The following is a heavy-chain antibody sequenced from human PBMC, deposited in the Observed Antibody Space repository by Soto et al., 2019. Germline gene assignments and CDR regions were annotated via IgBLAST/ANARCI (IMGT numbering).Heavy chain of an antibody. J-gene: IGHJ4*02. CDR1: GGSISSSSYY. D-gene: IGHD5-12*01. Sequence: SETLSLTCTVSGGSISSSSYYWGWIRQPPGKGLEWIGSIYYSGSTYYNPSLKSRVTISVDTSKNQFSLKLSSVTAADTAVYYCARQGMATITQGEYYFDYWGQGTLVTVSS. CDR3: ARQGMATITQGEYYFDY. V-gene: IGHV4-39*01. CDR2: IYYSGST.